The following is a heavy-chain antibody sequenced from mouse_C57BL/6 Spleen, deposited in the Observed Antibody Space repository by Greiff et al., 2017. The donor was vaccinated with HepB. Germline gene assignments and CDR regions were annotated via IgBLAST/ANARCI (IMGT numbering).Heavy chain of an antibody. CDR1: GYTFPSYW. CDR2: IDPNTGGT. CDR3: ARGLRDY. Sequence: VQLQPPGAELVKPGASVKLSCQASGYTFPSYWMHWVKQRPGRGLGWVGRIDPNTGGTKYNEKFKSKATQTVDKPSSTAYMQLSSLTSEDSAVYYCARGLRDYWGQGTTLTVSS. J-gene: IGHJ2*01. V-gene: IGHV1-72*01. D-gene: IGHD1-1*01.